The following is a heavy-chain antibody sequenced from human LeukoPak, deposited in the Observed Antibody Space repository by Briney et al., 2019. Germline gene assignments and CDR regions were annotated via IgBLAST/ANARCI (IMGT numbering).Heavy chain of an antibody. J-gene: IGHJ4*02. Sequence: GGSLRLSCAASGFTFSNYWMSWVRQAPGKGQEWVANIKQDGSESNYVGSVKGRFTISRDNAKNSLYLQMNSLRAEDTAVYYCAKDSYSKGDYWGQGTLVTVSS. CDR3: AKDSYSKGDY. V-gene: IGHV3-7*05. D-gene: IGHD4-11*01. CDR1: GFTFSNYW. CDR2: IKQDGSES.